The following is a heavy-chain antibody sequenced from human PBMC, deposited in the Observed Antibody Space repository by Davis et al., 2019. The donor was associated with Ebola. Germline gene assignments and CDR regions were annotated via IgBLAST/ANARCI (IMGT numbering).Heavy chain of an antibody. CDR3: ARASEVTSRRTFDI. Sequence: GESLKISCAASGFTFNTCNMHWVRQAPGKGLEWVAFTWSHGGNQYYVDSVKGRFTISRDNSKNTLYLQMNSLRPEDTAVYYCARASEVTSRRTFDIWGQGTMVTVSS. CDR1: GFTFNTCN. J-gene: IGHJ3*02. CDR2: TWSHGGNQ. V-gene: IGHV3-30*02. D-gene: IGHD4-23*01.